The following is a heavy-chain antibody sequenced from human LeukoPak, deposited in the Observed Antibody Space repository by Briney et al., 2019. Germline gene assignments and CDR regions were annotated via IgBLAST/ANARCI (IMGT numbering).Heavy chain of an antibody. CDR1: GGSISSYY. Sequence: SETLSLTCTVSGGSISSYYWSWIRQPPGKGLEWIGYIYYSGSTNYNPSLKSRVTISVDKSKNQFSPKLSSVTAADTAVYFCARRMVGDGIDYWGQGTLVTVSS. D-gene: IGHD2-15*01. V-gene: IGHV4-59*12. CDR3: ARRMVGDGIDY. CDR2: IYYSGST. J-gene: IGHJ4*02.